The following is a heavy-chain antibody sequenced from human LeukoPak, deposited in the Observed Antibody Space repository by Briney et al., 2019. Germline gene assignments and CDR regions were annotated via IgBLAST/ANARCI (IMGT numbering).Heavy chain of an antibody. Sequence: KPSETLSLTCAVYGGSFSGYYWTWIRQPPGKGLEWLGYIYYSGRTNYNPTLQSRVTIAAGTSKNQFSLKLDSVTAADTAVYYCAMDTDGYNYYFDNWGQGILVTVSS. J-gene: IGHJ4*02. CDR2: IYYSGRT. CDR3: AMDTDGYNYYFDN. V-gene: IGHV4-59*01. CDR1: GGSFSGYY. D-gene: IGHD5-24*01.